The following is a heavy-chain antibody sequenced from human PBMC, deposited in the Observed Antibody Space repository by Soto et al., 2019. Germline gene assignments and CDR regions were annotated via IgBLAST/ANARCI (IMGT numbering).Heavy chain of an antibody. D-gene: IGHD3-3*01. CDR3: ARGPQFYDFWSGYYRSGDLKLYFHS. J-gene: IGHJ4*02. Sequence: EVQMVESGGGLGQPGRSLRLSCTGSGFTFRDHGLSWVRQAPGKGLEWLGFIRSNRFGATSEIAASVKGRFYISRDDSNTSAYLQMNSLQSEDTAVYYCARGPQFYDFWSGYYRSGDLKLYFHSWGQGTLVTVSS. CDR1: GFTFRDHG. CDR2: IRSNRFGATS. V-gene: IGHV3-49*04.